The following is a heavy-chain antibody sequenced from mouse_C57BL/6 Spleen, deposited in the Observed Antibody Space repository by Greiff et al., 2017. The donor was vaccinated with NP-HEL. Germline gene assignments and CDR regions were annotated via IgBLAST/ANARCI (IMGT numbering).Heavy chain of an antibody. Sequence: VQLKESGPVLVKPGASVKMSCKASGYTFTDYYMNWVKQSHGKSLEWIGVINPYNGGTSYNQKFKGKATLTVDKSSSTAYMELNSLTSEDSAVYYCARSWITTVVATRGFAYWGQGTLVTVAA. D-gene: IGHD1-1*01. CDR3: ARSWITTVVATRGFAY. CDR2: INPYNGGT. V-gene: IGHV1-19*01. J-gene: IGHJ3*01. CDR1: GYTFTDYY.